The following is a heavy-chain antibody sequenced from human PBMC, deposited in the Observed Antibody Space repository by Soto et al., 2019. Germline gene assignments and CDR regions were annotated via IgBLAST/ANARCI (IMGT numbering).Heavy chain of an antibody. CDR2: ISGGGGST. Sequence: EVQLLESGGGLVQPGGSLRLSCAASGFTFGYYGINWVRQAPGKGLEWVSGISGGGGSTYYADSVKGRFTISRDPSKNTVFLEMKSLRAEDTAVYYCAKGFIVVVTVIRPDDAFDVWGQGTQVTVSS. J-gene: IGHJ3*01. CDR1: GFTFGYYG. V-gene: IGHV3-23*01. D-gene: IGHD2-21*02. CDR3: AKGFIVVVTVIRPDDAFDV.